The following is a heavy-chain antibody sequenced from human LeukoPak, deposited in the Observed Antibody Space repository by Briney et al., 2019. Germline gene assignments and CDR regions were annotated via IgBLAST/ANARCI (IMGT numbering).Heavy chain of an antibody. D-gene: IGHD6-19*01. CDR3: ASGVHYSSGWIDI. J-gene: IGHJ3*02. V-gene: IGHV3-23*01. CDR1: GFTFSSYA. Sequence: GGSLRLSCVASGFTFSSYAMSWVRQAPGKGLEWVSSLSGSGGYTYHANSVKGRFTISRDNSKNTLYLRMNSLRAEDTAVYYCASGVHYSSGWIDIWGQGTMVTVSS. CDR2: LSGSGGYT.